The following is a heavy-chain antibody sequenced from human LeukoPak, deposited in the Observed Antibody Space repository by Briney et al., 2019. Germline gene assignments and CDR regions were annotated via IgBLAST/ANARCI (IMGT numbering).Heavy chain of an antibody. Sequence: PSETLSLTCAVYGGSFSGYYWSWIRQPPGKGLEWIGEINHSGSTNYNPSLKSRVTISVDTSKNQFSLKLSSVTAADTAVYYCARFYSSGWYYFDYWGQGTLVTVSS. D-gene: IGHD6-19*01. J-gene: IGHJ4*02. CDR1: GGSFSGYY. V-gene: IGHV4-34*01. CDR3: ARFYSSGWYYFDY. CDR2: INHSGST.